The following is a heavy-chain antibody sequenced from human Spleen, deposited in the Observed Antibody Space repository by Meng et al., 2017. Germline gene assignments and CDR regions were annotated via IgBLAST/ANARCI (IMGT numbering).Heavy chain of an antibody. CDR1: GYTFTNYA. V-gene: IGHV1-3*04. Sequence: QVQLVQSGADVRKPGASVKVSCKASGYTFTNYAMHWVRQAPGQRLEWMGWIDTGNGDTKYSQNLQGRVTITRDTSARIAYMELNSLTSEDTAVYYCARGPYSSGFPTIDYWGQGTLVTVSS. D-gene: IGHD6-19*01. J-gene: IGHJ4*02. CDR3: ARGPYSSGFPTIDY. CDR2: IDTGNGDT.